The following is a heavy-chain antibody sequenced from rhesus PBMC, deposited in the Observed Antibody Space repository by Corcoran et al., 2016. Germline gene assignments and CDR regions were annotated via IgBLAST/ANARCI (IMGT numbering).Heavy chain of an antibody. V-gene: IGHV4-160*01. CDR1: GGSISSNY. Sequence: QVQLQESGPGLVKPSETLSLTCAVSGGSISSNYWSWIRQAPGKGQEWIGRSYGSGGSNDHNPTLRIGVTNTTDTDKNQFSLKLSSVTAAATAVYYCARSSYYEDDYGYYYTAYGLDSWGQGVVVTVSS. CDR3: ARSSYYEDDYGYYYTAYGLDS. CDR2: SYGSGGSN. D-gene: IGHD3-9*01. J-gene: IGHJ6*01.